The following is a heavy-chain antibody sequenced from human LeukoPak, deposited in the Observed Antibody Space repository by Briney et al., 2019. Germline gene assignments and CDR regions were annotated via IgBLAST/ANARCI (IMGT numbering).Heavy chain of an antibody. J-gene: IGHJ6*02. CDR1: GFTFSSYW. CDR3: ARDFTYSSSWYRYYYYYGMDV. D-gene: IGHD6-13*01. CDR2: INSDGSST. V-gene: IGHV3-74*01. Sequence: GGSLRLSCAASGFTFSSYWMHWVRQAPGKGLVWVSRINSDGSSTSYADSVKGRFTISRDNAKNTLYLQMNSLRAEDTAVYYCARDFTYSSSWYRYYYYYGMDVWGQGTTVTVSS.